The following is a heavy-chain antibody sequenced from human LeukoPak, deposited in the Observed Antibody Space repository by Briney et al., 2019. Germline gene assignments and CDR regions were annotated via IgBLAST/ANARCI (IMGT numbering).Heavy chain of an antibody. CDR2: INPSGGST. D-gene: IGHD2-2*01. V-gene: IGHV1-46*01. J-gene: IGHJ6*02. CDR1: GYTFTSYY. CDR3: ARDRVVPAAVYYGMDV. Sequence: ASVKVSCKASGYTFTSYYMHWVRQAPGQGLEWMGIINPSGGSTSYAQKFQGGVTMTRDTSTSTVYMELSSLRSEDTAVYYCARDRVVPAAVYYGMDVWGQGTTVTVSS.